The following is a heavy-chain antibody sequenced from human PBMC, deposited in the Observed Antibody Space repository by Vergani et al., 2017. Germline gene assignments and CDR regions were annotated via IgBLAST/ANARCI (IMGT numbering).Heavy chain of an antibody. D-gene: IGHD2-2*01. Sequence: QVQLVQSGAEVKKPGSSVKVSCKASGGTFSSYAISWVRQAPGQGLEWMGGIFLIFATANYAQKFQCRATITADESTSTAYMELSSLISEDTAVYYCARXIVVPAANYYYYYYMDVWGKGSTVTVSS. CDR3: ARXIVVPAANYYYYYYMDV. CDR2: IFLIFATA. V-gene: IGHV1-69*01. J-gene: IGHJ6*03. CDR1: GGTFSSYA.